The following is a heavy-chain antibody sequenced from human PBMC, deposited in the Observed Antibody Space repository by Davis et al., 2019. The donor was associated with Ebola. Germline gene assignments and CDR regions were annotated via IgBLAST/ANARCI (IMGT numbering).Heavy chain of an antibody. V-gene: IGHV1-69*13. CDR2: IIPMFNTV. J-gene: IGHJ5*02. CDR3: ARLTVAVPAAILGWFDP. D-gene: IGHD2-2*02. Sequence: SVKVSCKTSGGTFSSYAISWVRQAPAQGLEWMGGIIPMFNTVKYAQKFQGRVTITADESTSTAYMEMSSLRSEDTAVYYCARLTVAVPAAILGWFDPWGQGTLVTVSS. CDR1: GGTFSSYA.